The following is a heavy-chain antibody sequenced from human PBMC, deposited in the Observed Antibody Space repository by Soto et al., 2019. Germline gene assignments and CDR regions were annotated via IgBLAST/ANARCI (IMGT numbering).Heavy chain of an antibody. CDR3: AISTVVTQIFDY. V-gene: IGHV3-74*01. J-gene: IGHJ4*02. CDR2: INTDGSTT. Sequence: PGGSLRLSCAASGFTFSSYWMHWVRQAPGKGLVWVSRINTDGSTTTYADSVKGRFTISRDNAKNTLYLQMNSLRAEDTAVYYCAISTVVTQIFDYWGQGTLVTVSS. CDR1: GFTFSSYW. D-gene: IGHD4-17*01.